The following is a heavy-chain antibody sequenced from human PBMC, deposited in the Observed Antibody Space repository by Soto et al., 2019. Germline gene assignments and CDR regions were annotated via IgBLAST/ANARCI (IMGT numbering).Heavy chain of an antibody. CDR1: GGSFSGYY. J-gene: IGHJ5*02. D-gene: IGHD6-6*01. CDR2: INHSGST. CDR3: ARSGIAARPNNWFDP. Sequence: SETLSLTCAVYGGSFSGYYWSWIRQPPGKGLEWIGEINHSGSTNYNPSLKSRVTISVDTSKNQFSLKLSSVTAADTAVYYCARSGIAARPNNWFDPWGQGTLVTVSS. V-gene: IGHV4-34*01.